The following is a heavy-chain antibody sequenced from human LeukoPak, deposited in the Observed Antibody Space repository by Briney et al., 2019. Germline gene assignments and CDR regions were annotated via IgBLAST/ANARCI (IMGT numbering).Heavy chain of an antibody. CDR1: GFTFSDHY. D-gene: IGHD2-15*01. CDR3: AKVHCSGGSCYSGDY. CDR2: IRKEANSYTT. Sequence: PGGSLRLSCAASGFTFSDHYMDWVRQAPGKGLEWVGRIRKEANSYTTEYTASVKGRFTISRDDSKNSMYLQMNSLETEDTAVYYCAKVHCSGGSCYSGDYWGQGILVTVSS. J-gene: IGHJ4*02. V-gene: IGHV3-72*01.